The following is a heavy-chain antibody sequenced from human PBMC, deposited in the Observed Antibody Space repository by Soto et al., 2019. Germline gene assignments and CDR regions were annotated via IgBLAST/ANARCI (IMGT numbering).Heavy chain of an antibody. CDR1: GYTFTSYD. Sequence: QVQLVQSGAEVKKPGASVKVSCKASGYTFTSYDINWVRQATGQGLEWMGWMNPNSGNTGYAQKFQGRVTMTRNTSISTAYMELSSLRSEDTAVYYCARGRMVRGVIVTPYYYYYMDVWGKGTTVTVSS. J-gene: IGHJ6*03. CDR3: ARGRMVRGVIVTPYYYYYMDV. V-gene: IGHV1-8*01. D-gene: IGHD3-10*01. CDR2: MNPNSGNT.